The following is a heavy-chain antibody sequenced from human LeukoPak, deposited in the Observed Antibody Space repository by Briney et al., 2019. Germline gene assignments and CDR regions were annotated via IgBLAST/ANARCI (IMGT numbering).Heavy chain of an antibody. D-gene: IGHD1-26*01. V-gene: IGHV3-30*02. Sequence: GGSLRLSCAASGFIFSSYGMHWVRQAPGKGLEWVAFIRYDGRNKYYADSVKGRFTISRDNSKNTLYLQMNSLRGEDTAVYYCAKDSLRERIVGSTTRGVNDYWGQGTLVTVYS. J-gene: IGHJ4*02. CDR1: GFIFSSYG. CDR3: AKDSLRERIVGSTTRGVNDY. CDR2: IRYDGRNK.